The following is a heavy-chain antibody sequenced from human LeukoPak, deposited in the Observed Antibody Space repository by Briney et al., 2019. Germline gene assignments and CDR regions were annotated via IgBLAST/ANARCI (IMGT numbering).Heavy chain of an antibody. D-gene: IGHD2-2*01. Sequence: SETLSLTCTVSGGSISRGGYYWSWIRQHPGKGLEWIGYIYYSGSTYYNPSLKSRVTISVDTSKNQFSLKLSSVTAADTAVYYCAGGVPTDIVVVPPNYYYGMDVWGQGTTVTVSS. CDR1: GGSISRGGYY. V-gene: IGHV4-31*03. CDR3: AGGVPTDIVVVPPNYYYGMDV. CDR2: IYYSGST. J-gene: IGHJ6*02.